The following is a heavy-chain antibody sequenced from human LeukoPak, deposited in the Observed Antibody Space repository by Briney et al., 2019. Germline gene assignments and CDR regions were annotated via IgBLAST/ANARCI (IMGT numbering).Heavy chain of an antibody. Sequence: GESLKISCKGSGYSFTSYWIGWVRQMPGKGLEWMGIIYPGDSDTRYSPSFQGQVTISADKSISTAYLQWSSLKASDTAMYYCARLGIAAAGPDWYFDLWGRGTLVTVSS. CDR1: GYSFTSYW. V-gene: IGHV5-51*01. CDR3: ARLGIAAAGPDWYFDL. D-gene: IGHD6-13*01. CDR2: IYPGDSDT. J-gene: IGHJ2*01.